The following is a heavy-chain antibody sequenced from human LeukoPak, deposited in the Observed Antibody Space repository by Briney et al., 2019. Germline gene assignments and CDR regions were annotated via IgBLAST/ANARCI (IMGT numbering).Heavy chain of an antibody. D-gene: IGHD2-2*01. CDR2: IWYEGSNK. V-gene: IGHV3-33*01. J-gene: IGHJ5*02. CDR1: GFTFSTYG. Sequence: GGSLPLSRVASGFTFSTYGMHWVRQAPGKGLEWVAVIWYEGSNKYYADSVKGRFTISRDNSKNTLYPQMNSLRAEDTALYYCARDIESYHPEYWFDPWGGSPLLPVSS. CDR3: ARDIESYHPEYWFDP.